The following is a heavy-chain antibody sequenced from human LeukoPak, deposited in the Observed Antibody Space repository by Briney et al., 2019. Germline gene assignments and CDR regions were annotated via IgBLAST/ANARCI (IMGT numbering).Heavy chain of an antibody. CDR1: GGSFSGYY. V-gene: IGHV4-34*01. J-gene: IGHJ4*02. Sequence: SETLSLTCAVYGGSFSGYYWSWIRQPPGKGLEWVGEINHSESTNYNPSLKSRVTLSVDTSTNQFSLRLSSVTAAGTAVYYCARGIWSGWYEPFDSWGQGTLVTVSS. CDR2: INHSEST. D-gene: IGHD6-19*01. CDR3: ARGIWSGWYEPFDS.